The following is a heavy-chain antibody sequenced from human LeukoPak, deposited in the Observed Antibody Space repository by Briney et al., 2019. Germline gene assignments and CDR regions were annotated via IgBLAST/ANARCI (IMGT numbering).Heavy chain of an antibody. CDR3: AREKLLWFGELSSYFDY. CDR1: GGSISSYY. CDR2: IYTSGST. D-gene: IGHD3-10*01. J-gene: IGHJ4*02. V-gene: IGHV4-4*07. Sequence: PSETLSLTCTVSGGSISSYYWSWLRQPAGKGLEWIGRIYTSGSTNYNPSLKSRVTMSVDTSKNQFSLKLSSVTAADTAVYYCAREKLLWFGELSSYFDYWGQGTLVTVSS.